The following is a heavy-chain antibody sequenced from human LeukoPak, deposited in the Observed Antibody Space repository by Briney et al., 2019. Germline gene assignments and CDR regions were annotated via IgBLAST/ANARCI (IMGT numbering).Heavy chain of an antibody. CDR3: AKDLVGARGGRNDY. CDR1: GFTFSSYG. V-gene: IGHV3-30*02. J-gene: IGHJ4*02. Sequence: PGGSLRLSCAASGFTFSSYGMHWVRQAPGKGLEWVAFIRYDGSNKYYADSVKGRFTISRDNSKNTLYLQMNSLRAEDTAVYYCAKDLVGARGGRNDYWGQGTLVTVSS. CDR2: IRYDGSNK. D-gene: IGHD1-26*01.